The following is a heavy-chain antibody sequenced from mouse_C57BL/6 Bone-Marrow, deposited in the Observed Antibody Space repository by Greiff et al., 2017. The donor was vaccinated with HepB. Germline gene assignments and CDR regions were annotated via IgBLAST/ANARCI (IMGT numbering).Heavy chain of an antibody. CDR2: ISNFAYSI. D-gene: IGHD2-4*01. CDR3: ARAIYYDYFYAMDY. CDR1: GFTFSDYG. V-gene: IGHV5-15*01. J-gene: IGHJ4*01. Sequence: EVQLVESGGGLVQPGGSLKLSCAASGFTFSDYGMAWVRQAPRKGPEWVAFISNFAYSIYYADTVTGRFTISRENAKKTLYLEMSSLRSEDTAMYYCARAIYYDYFYAMDYWGQGTSVTVSS.